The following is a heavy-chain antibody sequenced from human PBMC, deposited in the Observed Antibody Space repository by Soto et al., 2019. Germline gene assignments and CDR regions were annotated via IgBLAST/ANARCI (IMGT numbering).Heavy chain of an antibody. CDR1: GYTFTSYY. CDR2: INPSGGST. V-gene: IGHV1-46*01. D-gene: IGHD6-13*01. Sequence: GASVKVSCKASGYTFTSYYMHWVRQAPGQGLEWMGIINPSGGSTSYAQKFQGRVTMTRDTSTSTVYMELSSLRSEDTAVYYCAKAAAGTHYYYYGMDVWGQGTKVTVSS. CDR3: AKAAAGTHYYYYGMDV. J-gene: IGHJ6*02.